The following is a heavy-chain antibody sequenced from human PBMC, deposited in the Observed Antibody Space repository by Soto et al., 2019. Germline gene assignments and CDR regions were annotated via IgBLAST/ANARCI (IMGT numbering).Heavy chain of an antibody. J-gene: IGHJ5*02. V-gene: IGHV4-39*01. D-gene: IGHD1-26*01. CDR3: ASRPPVQVSGAHNRFDP. CDR2: SYDYGTT. Sequence: SEALSLTCPVSGGSITSSSYYWDWIRQPPGKGIECIGSSYDYGTTLYNPLLKSRVPLSVDTSKNQFSLRLCSVTAADSAVYYCASRPPVQVSGAHNRFDPCGQRTFDIVSS. CDR1: GGSITSSSYY.